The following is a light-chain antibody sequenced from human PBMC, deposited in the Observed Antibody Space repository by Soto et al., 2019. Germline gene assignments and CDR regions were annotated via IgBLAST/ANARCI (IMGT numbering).Light chain of an antibody. CDR1: NSDVGGYDY. Sequence: QSALTQPRSVSGFPGQSVTIYCTGTNSDVGGYDYVSWYRQHPGKAPKVLIYEVSERPSGVSNRFSGSKSGNTASLTISGLQAEDEAEYYCCSYAGSRTHVLFGGGTKVTVL. V-gene: IGLV2-11*01. CDR3: CSYAGSRTHVL. CDR2: EVS. J-gene: IGLJ2*01.